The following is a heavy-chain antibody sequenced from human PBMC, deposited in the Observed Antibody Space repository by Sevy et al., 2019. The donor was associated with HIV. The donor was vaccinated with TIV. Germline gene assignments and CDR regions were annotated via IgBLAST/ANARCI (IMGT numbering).Heavy chain of an antibody. CDR3: AQDFTGFYGMDV. D-gene: IGHD3-9*01. V-gene: IGHV3-30*18. CDR2: ISYDGIKK. J-gene: IGHJ6*02. Sequence: GGSLRLSCEVSGLSVTNNGMHWVRQAPGKGLEWVAVISYDGIKKYYGDSVKGRFIISRDRSKNTLYLQMNILRMEDTAVYYCAQDFTGFYGMDVWGQGTTVTVSS. CDR1: GLSVTNNG.